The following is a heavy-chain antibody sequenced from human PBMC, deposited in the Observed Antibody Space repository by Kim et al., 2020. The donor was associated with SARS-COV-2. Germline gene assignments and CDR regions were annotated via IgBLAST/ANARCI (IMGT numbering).Heavy chain of an antibody. V-gene: IGHV4-34*01. D-gene: IGHD3-10*01. CDR1: GGSFSGYY. Sequence: SETLSLTCAVYGGSFSGYYWSWIRQPPGKGLEWIGEINHSGSTNYNPSLKSRVTISVDTSKNQFSLKLSSVTAAATAVYYCARSYYGSGRYYSLWYYGM. CDR3: ARSYYGSGRYYSLWYYGM. J-gene: IGHJ6*01. CDR2: INHSGST.